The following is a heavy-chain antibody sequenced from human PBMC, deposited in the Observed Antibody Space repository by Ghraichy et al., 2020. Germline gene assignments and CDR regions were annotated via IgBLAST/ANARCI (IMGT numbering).Heavy chain of an antibody. CDR2: LGSTGGTI. CDR3: ARDLRDDGDKAVYFDY. D-gene: IGHD4-17*01. Sequence: GGSLRLSCAASGFIFTNYYMSWVRQAPGKGLEWVSYLGSTGGTIYYADYVKGRFTTSRDNARKSVYLQMNSLRAEDTALYYCARDLRDDGDKAVYFDYIGLGSLLTVSS. CDR1: GFIFTNYY. J-gene: IGHJ4*03. V-gene: IGHV3-11*01.